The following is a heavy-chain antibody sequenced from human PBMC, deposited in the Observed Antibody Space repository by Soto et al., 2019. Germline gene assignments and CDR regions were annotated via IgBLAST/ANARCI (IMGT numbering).Heavy chain of an antibody. CDR3: ARETYYYDRVSPLDY. V-gene: IGHV4-30-4*01. CDR2: IYYSGST. D-gene: IGHD3-22*01. Sequence: QVQLQESGPGLVKPSQTLSLTCTVSGGSISSGDYYWSWIRQPPGKGLEWIGYIYYSGSTYYNPSLKSRVTISVDTSKNQCSLKLSSVTAADTAVYYCARETYYYDRVSPLDYWGQGTLVTVSS. CDR1: GGSISSGDYY. J-gene: IGHJ4*02.